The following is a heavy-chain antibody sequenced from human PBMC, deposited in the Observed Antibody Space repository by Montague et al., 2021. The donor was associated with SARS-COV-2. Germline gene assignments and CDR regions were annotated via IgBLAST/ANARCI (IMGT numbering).Heavy chain of an antibody. Sequence: SETLSLTCTVSGGSVSSGSYYWSWIRQPPGKGLEWIGYIYYSGSTNYNPSLKSRVTISVDTSKNQFSLKLSSVTAADTAVYYCARDPSRQLLLYPVGDYYYGMDVWGQGTTVTVSS. J-gene: IGHJ6*02. CDR3: ARDPSRQLLLYPVGDYYYGMDV. D-gene: IGHD2-2*02. CDR1: GGSVSSGSYY. V-gene: IGHV4-61*01. CDR2: IYYSGST.